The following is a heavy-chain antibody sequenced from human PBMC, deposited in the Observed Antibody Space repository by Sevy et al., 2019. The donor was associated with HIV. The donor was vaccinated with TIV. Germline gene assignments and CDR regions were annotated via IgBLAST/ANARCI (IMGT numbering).Heavy chain of an antibody. V-gene: IGHV1-18*01. J-gene: IGHJ3*02. CDR3: ARHYYGSGSSAFDI. CDR1: GYTFTSYG. CDR2: ISAYNGNT. Sequence: ASVKVSCKASGYTFTSYGISWVRQAPGQGLEWMGWISAYNGNTNYAQKLQGRVTMTTDTSTSTAYMELRSLRSDDTAMYYCARHYYGSGSSAFDIWGQGTMVTVSS. D-gene: IGHD3-10*01.